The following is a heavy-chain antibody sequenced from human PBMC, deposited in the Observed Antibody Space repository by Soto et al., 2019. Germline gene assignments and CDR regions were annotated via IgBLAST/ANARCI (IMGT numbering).Heavy chain of an antibody. CDR1: GFTFSSYS. V-gene: IGHV3-21*01. J-gene: IGHJ3*02. Sequence: EVQLVESGGGLVKPGGSLRLSCAASGFTFSSYSMNWVRQAPGKGLEWVSSISSSSSYIYYADSVKGRFTISRDNAKNSLYLQMNSLRAEDTAVYYCARAGLSYGSGSYYNALDIWGQGTMVTVSS. CDR2: ISSSSSYI. D-gene: IGHD3-10*01. CDR3: ARAGLSYGSGSYYNALDI.